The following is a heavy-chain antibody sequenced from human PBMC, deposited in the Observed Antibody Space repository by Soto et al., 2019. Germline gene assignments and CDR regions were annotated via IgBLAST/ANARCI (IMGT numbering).Heavy chain of an antibody. J-gene: IGHJ4*02. V-gene: IGHV1-69*02. CDR2: IIPILGIA. D-gene: IGHD3-10*01. CDR1: GGTFSSYT. Sequence: QVQLVPSGAEVKKPGSSVKVSCKASGGTFSSYTISWVRQAPGQGLEWMGRIIPILGIANYAQKFQGRVTITADKATSTAYMELSSLRSEDTAVYYCARPGSRDDYFDYWGQGTLVTVSS. CDR3: ARPGSRDDYFDY.